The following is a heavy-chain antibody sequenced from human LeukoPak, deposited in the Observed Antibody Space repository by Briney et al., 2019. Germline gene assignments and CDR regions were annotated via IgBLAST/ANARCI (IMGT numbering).Heavy chain of an antibody. V-gene: IGHV4-39*07. CDR2: IYYSGST. CDR3: ARATYCSGGSCYPFPDY. CDR1: GGSISSYY. Sequence: SETLSLTCTVSGGSISSYYWGWIRQPPGKGLEWIGSIYYSGSTYYNPSLKSRVTISVDTSKNQFSLKLSSVTAADTAVYYCARATYCSGGSCYPFPDYWGQGTLVTVSS. J-gene: IGHJ4*02. D-gene: IGHD2-15*01.